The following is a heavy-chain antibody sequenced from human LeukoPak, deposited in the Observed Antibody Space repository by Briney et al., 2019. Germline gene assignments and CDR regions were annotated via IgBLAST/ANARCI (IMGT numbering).Heavy chain of an antibody. D-gene: IGHD3-22*01. J-gene: IGHJ4*02. CDR1: GYTFTGYY. CDR2: INPNSGGT. Sequence: ASVKVSCKASGYTFTGYYMRWVRQAPGQGLEWMGWINPNSGGTNYAQRFQGRVTMTRDTSISTAYMELSRLRSDDTAVYYCAREVEDYYDSSGCYFDYWGQGTLVTVSS. V-gene: IGHV1-2*02. CDR3: AREVEDYYDSSGCYFDY.